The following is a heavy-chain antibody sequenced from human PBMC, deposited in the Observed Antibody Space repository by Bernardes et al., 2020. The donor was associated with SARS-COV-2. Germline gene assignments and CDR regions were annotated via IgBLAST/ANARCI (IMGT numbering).Heavy chain of an antibody. CDR3: AKDPQVPQGPNYYDSSGYFDY. CDR1: GFTFNNYA. Sequence: GGSLRLSCAASGFTFNNYAMYWVRQAPGKGLQWVSGISGSGASTAYADSVKGRFTISRDNSKNALYLQMSSLRVEDTAVYYCAKDPQVPQGPNYYDSSGYFDYWGQGTLVTVSS. D-gene: IGHD3-22*01. J-gene: IGHJ4*02. CDR2: ISGSGAST. V-gene: IGHV3-23*01.